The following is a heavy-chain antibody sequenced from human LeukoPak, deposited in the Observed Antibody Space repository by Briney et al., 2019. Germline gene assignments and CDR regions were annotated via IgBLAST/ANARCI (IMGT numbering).Heavy chain of an antibody. CDR2: MNPNSGNT. V-gene: IGHV1-8*01. J-gene: IGHJ6*03. Sequence: ASVKVSCKASGYTFTTYDINWVRQATGQGLEWMGWMNPNSGNTGYAQKFQGRVTMTRNTSISTAYMELSSLRSEDTAVYYCARAGVVATITNYYYYMDVWGKGTTVNVSS. CDR3: ARAGVVATITNYYYYMDV. D-gene: IGHD5-12*01. CDR1: GYTFTTYD.